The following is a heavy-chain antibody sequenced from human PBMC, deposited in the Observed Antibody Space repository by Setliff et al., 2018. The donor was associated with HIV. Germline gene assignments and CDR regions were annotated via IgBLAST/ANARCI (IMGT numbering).Heavy chain of an antibody. J-gene: IGHJ2*01. CDR3: ARDLYYYDSSSYLRWYFDL. D-gene: IGHD3-22*01. CDR2: IYYSGST. Sequence: TLSLTCTVSGGSISSGGYFWSWIRQLPGKGLEWIGYIYYSGSTYYNPSLKSRVTISVDTSKNQFSLKLSSVTAADTAVYYCARDLYYYDSSSYLRWYFDLWGRGTQVTVSS. V-gene: IGHV4-31*03. CDR1: GGSISSGGYF.